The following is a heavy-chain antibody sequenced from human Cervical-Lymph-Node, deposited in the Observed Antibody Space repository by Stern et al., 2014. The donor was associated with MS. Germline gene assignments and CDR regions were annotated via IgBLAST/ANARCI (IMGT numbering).Heavy chain of an antibody. Sequence: EFGPTLVKSTKTFTVTCTFSGFSFNNSEASVGWIRQTPGKALEWLGIIYWDDDKRYSPSLKSRLTLTKDTSTNQVVLTMTNMDPVDTATYYCAHSDYSKWYFDYWGQGTLVTVSS. D-gene: IGHD4-11*01. CDR2: IYWDDDK. CDR3: AHSDYSKWYFDY. V-gene: IGHV2-5*02. CDR1: GFSFNNSEAS. J-gene: IGHJ4*02.